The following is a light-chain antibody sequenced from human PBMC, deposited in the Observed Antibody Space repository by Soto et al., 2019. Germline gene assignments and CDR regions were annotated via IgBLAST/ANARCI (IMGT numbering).Light chain of an antibody. Sequence: EIVMTQSPATLSVSPGERVTLSCRASQSVSNNLAWYQQKPGQAPRLLISGASTRATGIPARFSGSGSGTEFALTISSLQSGDFADYYCQHFTNWPPTFGQGTKLEIK. CDR2: GAS. CDR1: QSVSNN. V-gene: IGKV3-15*01. CDR3: QHFTNWPPT. J-gene: IGKJ2*01.